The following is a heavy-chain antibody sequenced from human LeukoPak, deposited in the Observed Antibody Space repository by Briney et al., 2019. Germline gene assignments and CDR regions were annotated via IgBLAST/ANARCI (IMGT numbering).Heavy chain of an antibody. CDR1: GFTFHDHA. D-gene: IGHD4-17*01. CDR2: LSWNSGSI. J-gene: IGHJ1*01. CDR3: ASEEYGDYSFQH. V-gene: IGHV3-9*01. Sequence: GGSLRLSCAASGFTFHDHAMHWVRHAPGKGLEWVSGLSWNSGSIDYADSVKGRFTISRDNAKNSLYLQMNSLRAEDTAVYYCASEEYGDYSFQHWGQGTLVTVSS.